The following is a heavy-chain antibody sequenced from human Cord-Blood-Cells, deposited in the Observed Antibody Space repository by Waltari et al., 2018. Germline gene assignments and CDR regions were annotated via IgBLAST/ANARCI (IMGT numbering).Heavy chain of an antibody. CDR2: IYYSGST. D-gene: IGHD6-13*01. Sequence: QLQLQESGPGLVKPSETLSLTCTVSGGSISSSSYYWGWIRQPPGKGLEWIGSIYYSGSTYDDPSLKGGVTISVDTSKNQFSLKLSSVTAADTAVYYCARPYSSSWYYFDYWGQGTLVTVSS. CDR1: GGSISSSSYY. V-gene: IGHV4-39*01. CDR3: ARPYSSSWYYFDY. J-gene: IGHJ4*02.